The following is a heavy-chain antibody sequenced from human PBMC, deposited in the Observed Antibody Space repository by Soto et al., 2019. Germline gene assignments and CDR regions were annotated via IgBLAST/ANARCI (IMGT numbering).Heavy chain of an antibody. CDR2: ISGGGDTT. CDR3: AKGRGGSGSLTPRVDF. D-gene: IGHD3-10*01. J-gene: IGHJ4*02. V-gene: IGHV3-23*01. Sequence: GGSLRLSCAASGFTFNNYAMTSVRQAPGKGLEWVSAISGGGDTTSYADSVKGRFTVSRDGSKNTLYLQMSSLRAEDTALYYCAKGRGGSGSLTPRVDFWGQGTLVTVSS. CDR1: GFTFNNYA.